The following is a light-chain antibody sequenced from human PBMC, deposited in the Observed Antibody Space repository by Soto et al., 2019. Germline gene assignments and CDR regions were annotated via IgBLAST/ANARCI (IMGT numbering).Light chain of an antibody. CDR3: QQYNNWPLT. V-gene: IGKV3-15*01. CDR1: QSVSSL. Sequence: EVVMTQSPPTLSVSPGERATLSCRASQSVSSLLAWYQQKPGQAPRLLIYGASTRATGIPDRFSASGSGTEFALTISSLQSGDFAVYYCQQYNNWPLTFGGGTKVDQT. CDR2: GAS. J-gene: IGKJ4*01.